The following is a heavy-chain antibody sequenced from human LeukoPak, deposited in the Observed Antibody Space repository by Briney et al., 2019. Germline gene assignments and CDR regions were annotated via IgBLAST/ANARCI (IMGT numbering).Heavy chain of an antibody. CDR2: INHSGST. CDR3: ARARLGYCSGGSCRSQGTFDY. D-gene: IGHD2-15*01. CDR1: GGSFSGYY. V-gene: IGHV4-34*01. Sequence: SETLSLTCAVYGGSFSGYYWSWIRQPPGKGLEWIGEINHSGSTNYNPPLKSRVTISVDTSKNQFSLKLSSVTAADTAVYYCARARLGYCSGGSCRSQGTFDYWGQGTLVTVSS. J-gene: IGHJ4*02.